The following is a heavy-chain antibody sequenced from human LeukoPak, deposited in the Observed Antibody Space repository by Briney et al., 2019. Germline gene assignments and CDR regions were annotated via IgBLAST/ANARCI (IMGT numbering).Heavy chain of an antibody. Sequence: GGSLRLSCAASGFTFSSYGMHWVRQAPGKGLEWVAFIRYDGSNKYYADSVKGRFTISRDNSKNSLYLQMNSLRAEDTALYYCAKDYWRWGGRRPTSFDNWGQGTLVTVSS. J-gene: IGHJ4*02. CDR1: GFTFSSYG. CDR3: AKDYWRWGGRRPTSFDN. D-gene: IGHD3-16*01. CDR2: IRYDGSNK. V-gene: IGHV3-30*02.